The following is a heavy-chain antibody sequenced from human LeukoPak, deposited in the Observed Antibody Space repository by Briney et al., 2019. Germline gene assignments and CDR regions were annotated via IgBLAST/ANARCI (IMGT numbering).Heavy chain of an antibody. D-gene: IGHD3-3*01. Sequence: GGSLKLSCVASGFTFSNYGMHWVRQAPGKGLQWVAYIRYDGSKNNYADSVKGRFAISRDNSENTMFLQMNSLTAEDAAVYYCAKGGRAYYDFWSGLDAFDIWGQGTLVTVSS. CDR1: GFTFSNYG. CDR3: AKGGRAYYDFWSGLDAFDI. V-gene: IGHV3-30*02. CDR2: IRYDGSKN. J-gene: IGHJ3*02.